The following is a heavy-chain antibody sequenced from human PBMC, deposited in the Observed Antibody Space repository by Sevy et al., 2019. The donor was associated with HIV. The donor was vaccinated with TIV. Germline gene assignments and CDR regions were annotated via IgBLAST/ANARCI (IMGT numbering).Heavy chain of an antibody. CDR2: INHSGST. Sequence: SETLSLTCAVYGGSFSGYYWSWIRQPPGKGLEWIGEINHSGSTNYNPSLKSRVTISLDTSKNQFSLKLSSVTAADTAVYSCARVRRITMVRGGLGYYDMDVWGKGTTVTVSS. CDR1: GGSFSGYY. V-gene: IGHV4-34*01. CDR3: ARVRRITMVRGGLGYYDMDV. D-gene: IGHD3-10*01. J-gene: IGHJ6*04.